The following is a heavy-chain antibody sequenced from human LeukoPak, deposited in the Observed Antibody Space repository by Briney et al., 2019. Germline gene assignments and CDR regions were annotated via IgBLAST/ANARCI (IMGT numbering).Heavy chain of an antibody. CDR3: ARGRTPGIAAAGTDY. D-gene: IGHD6-13*01. CDR1: GFTFSSYE. V-gene: IGHV3-48*03. J-gene: IGHJ4*02. CDR2: ISSSGSTI. Sequence: PGGSLRLSCAASGFTFSSYEMNWVRQAPGKGLEWVSYISSSGSTIYYADSVKGRFTISRDNAKNSLYLQMNSLRAEDTAVYYCARGRTPGIAAAGTDYWGQGTLVTVSS.